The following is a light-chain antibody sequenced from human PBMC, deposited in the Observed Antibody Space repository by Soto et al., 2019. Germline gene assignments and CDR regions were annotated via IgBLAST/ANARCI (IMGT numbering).Light chain of an antibody. CDR3: QQYNNWGT. J-gene: IGKJ1*01. CDR1: QYIGSN. CDR2: GAS. V-gene: IGKV3-15*01. Sequence: IVMTQSPPTLSVSPGERATLSCRASQYIGSNLAWYQQNHGQAPRLLIYGASTRATGIPARFSGSGSGADFTLTISSLQSEDFAVYYCQQYNNWGTFGQGTKVESK.